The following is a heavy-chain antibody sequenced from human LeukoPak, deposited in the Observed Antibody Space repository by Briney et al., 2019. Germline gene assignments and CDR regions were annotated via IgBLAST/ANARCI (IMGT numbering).Heavy chain of an antibody. Sequence: PSETLSLTCAVSGYSISSGYYWGWIRQPPRKGLEWIGSIYHSGSTYYNPSLKSRVTISVDTSKNQFSLKLSSVTAADTAVYYCARHGVYSSSDDAFDIWGQGTMVTVSS. CDR2: IYHSGST. D-gene: IGHD6-6*01. V-gene: IGHV4-38-2*01. CDR1: GYSISSGYY. J-gene: IGHJ3*02. CDR3: ARHGVYSSSDDAFDI.